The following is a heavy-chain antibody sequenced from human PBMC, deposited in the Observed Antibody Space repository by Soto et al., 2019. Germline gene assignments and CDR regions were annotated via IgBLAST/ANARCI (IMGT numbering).Heavy chain of an antibody. CDR2: ISGSGAAT. CDR1: GFTFSTYA. D-gene: IGHD3-22*01. CDR3: TRLFTVEVVPRYRKAFEM. Sequence: GGSLRLSCAASGFTFSTYAMNWVRQAPGKGLEWVSSISGSGAATYYADSVKGRFSISRDNSKTTLSLQMNSLRAEDTAVYYCTRLFTVEVVPRYRKAFEMWSQGTMVTVSS. V-gene: IGHV3-23*01. J-gene: IGHJ3*02.